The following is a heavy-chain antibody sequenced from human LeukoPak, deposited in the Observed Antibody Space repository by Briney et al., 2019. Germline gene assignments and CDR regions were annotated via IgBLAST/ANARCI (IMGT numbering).Heavy chain of an antibody. V-gene: IGHV3-21*01. D-gene: IGHD3-10*01. Sequence: GGSLRLSCAASGFTFSSYSMNWVRQAPGKGLEWVSSISSSSSYIYYADPVKGRFTISRDNAKNSLYLQMNSLRAEDTAVYYCARDQYGSGSYYRHLYYYYYYYMDVWGKGTTVTVSS. CDR2: ISSSSSYI. CDR1: GFTFSSYS. J-gene: IGHJ6*03. CDR3: ARDQYGSGSYYRHLYYYYYYYMDV.